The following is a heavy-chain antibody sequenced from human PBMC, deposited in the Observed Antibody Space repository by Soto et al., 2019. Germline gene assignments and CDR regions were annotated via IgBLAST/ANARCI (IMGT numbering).Heavy chain of an antibody. Sequence: ASVKVSCKASGYTFTGYYMHWVRQAPGQGLEWMGWINPNSGGTNYAQKFQGWVTMTRDTSISTAYMELSRLRSDDTAVYYCARDPATGGSYYEYWGQGXLVTVSS. J-gene: IGHJ4*02. CDR2: INPNSGGT. V-gene: IGHV1-2*04. CDR3: ARDPATGGSYYEY. CDR1: GYTFTGYY. D-gene: IGHD1-26*01.